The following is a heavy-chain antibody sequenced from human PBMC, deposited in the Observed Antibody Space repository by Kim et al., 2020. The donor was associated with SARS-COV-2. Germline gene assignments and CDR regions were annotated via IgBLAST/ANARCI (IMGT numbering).Heavy chain of an antibody. CDR1: GFTFSDSA. CDR2: IRTKTDSYAT. Sequence: GGSLRLSCAASGFTFSDSAMHWVRQASGKGLEWVGRIRTKTDSYATAYAASVRGRFTVSRDDSKNTAYLQMNSLKTEDTAVYYCIRGGVPELLLFDPWGQGTLVTVSS. CDR3: IRGGVPELLLFDP. J-gene: IGHJ5*02. V-gene: IGHV3-73*01. D-gene: IGHD3-10*01.